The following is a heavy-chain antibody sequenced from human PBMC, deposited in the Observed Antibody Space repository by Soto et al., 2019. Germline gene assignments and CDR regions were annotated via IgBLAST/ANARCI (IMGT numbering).Heavy chain of an antibody. CDR3: ARLDGGYGYYYYGMDV. CDR2: IYYSGST. CDR1: GGSLSSSSYY. Sequence: SETLSLTCTVSGGSLSSSSYYWGWIRQPPGKGLEWIGSIYYSGSTYYNPSLKSRVTISVDTSKNQFSLKLSSVTAADTAVYYCARLDGGYGYYYYGMDVWGQGTTVTVSS. V-gene: IGHV4-39*01. J-gene: IGHJ6*02. D-gene: IGHD5-12*01.